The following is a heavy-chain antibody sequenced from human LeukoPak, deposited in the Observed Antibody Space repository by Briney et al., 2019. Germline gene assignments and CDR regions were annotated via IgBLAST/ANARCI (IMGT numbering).Heavy chain of an antibody. CDR2: ISYDGSNK. CDR3: VRGSDDAFDI. J-gene: IGHJ3*02. D-gene: IGHD1-26*01. V-gene: IGHV3-30-3*01. Sequence: GGSLRLSCAASGFTFSSYAMHWVRQAPGKGLEWVAVISYDGSNKYYADSVKGRFTISRDNSKNTLYLQMNSLRAEDTAVYYCVRGSDDAFDIWGQGTMVTVSS. CDR1: GFTFSSYA.